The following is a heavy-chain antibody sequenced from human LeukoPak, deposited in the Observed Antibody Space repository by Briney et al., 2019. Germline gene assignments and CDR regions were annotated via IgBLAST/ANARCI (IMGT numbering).Heavy chain of an antibody. J-gene: IGHJ4*02. V-gene: IGHV3-30*02. Sequence: GGSLRLSCAASGSTFSSYGMHWVRQAPGKGLEWVAFIRYDGSNKYYADSVKGRFTISRDNSKNTLYLQMNSLRAEDTAVYYCANLDDSHYYDSSGYRERGIDYWGQGTLVTVSS. D-gene: IGHD3-22*01. CDR3: ANLDDSHYYDSSGYRERGIDY. CDR1: GSTFSSYG. CDR2: IRYDGSNK.